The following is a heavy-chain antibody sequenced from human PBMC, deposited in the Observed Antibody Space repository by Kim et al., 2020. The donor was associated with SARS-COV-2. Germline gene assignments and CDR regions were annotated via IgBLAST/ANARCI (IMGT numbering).Heavy chain of an antibody. D-gene: IGHD6-13*01. V-gene: IGHV3-48*02. CDR1: GFTFSSYS. CDR2: ISSSSSTI. J-gene: IGHJ4*02. CDR3: ARDAYSSSWYGHSVGESDY. Sequence: GGSLRLSCAASGFTFSSYSMNWVRQAPGKGLEWVSYISSSSSTIYYADSVKGRFTISRDNAKNSLYLQMNSLRDEDTAVYYCARDAYSSSWYGHSVGESDYWGQGALVTVSS.